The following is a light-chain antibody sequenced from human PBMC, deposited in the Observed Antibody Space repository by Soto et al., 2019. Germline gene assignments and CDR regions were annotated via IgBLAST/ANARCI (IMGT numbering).Light chain of an antibody. CDR2: DAS. CDR3: LQDINYPWT. V-gene: IGKV1-5*01. Sequence: DIQMTQSPSTLSGSVGDRFAITCRASQSISSWLAWYQQKPGKAPKLLIYDASSLESGVPSRFSGSGSGTDFTLAISSLQPEDSATYYCLQDINYPWTFGQGTKVDIK. J-gene: IGKJ1*01. CDR1: QSISSW.